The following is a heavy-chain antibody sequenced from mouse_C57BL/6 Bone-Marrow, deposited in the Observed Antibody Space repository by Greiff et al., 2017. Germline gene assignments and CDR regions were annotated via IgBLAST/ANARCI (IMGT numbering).Heavy chain of an antibody. CDR1: GFTFSSYG. CDR2: ISSGGSYP. V-gene: IGHV5-6*02. Sequence: EVTLVESGGDLVKPGGSLKLSCAASGFTFSSYGMSWVRQTPDKRLEWVATISSGGSYPYYPDSVPGRFTISRDNAKNTLYLQMSSLKSEDTAMYYCARRGEDYWGQGTSVTVSS. CDR3: ARRGEDY. J-gene: IGHJ4*01.